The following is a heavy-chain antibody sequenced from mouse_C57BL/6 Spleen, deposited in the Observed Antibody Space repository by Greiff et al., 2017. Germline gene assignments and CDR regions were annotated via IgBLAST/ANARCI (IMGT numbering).Heavy chain of an antibody. CDR3: ARAGITTVGGDFDY. J-gene: IGHJ2*01. D-gene: IGHD1-1*01. Sequence: QVQLQQSGAELVRPGASVKLSCKASGYTFTDYYINWVKQRPGQGLEWIARIYPGSGNTYYNEKFKGKATLTAEKSSSTAYMQLSSLTSEDSAVYCCARAGITTVGGDFDYWGQGTTLTVSS. CDR1: GYTFTDYY. CDR2: IYPGSGNT. V-gene: IGHV1-76*01.